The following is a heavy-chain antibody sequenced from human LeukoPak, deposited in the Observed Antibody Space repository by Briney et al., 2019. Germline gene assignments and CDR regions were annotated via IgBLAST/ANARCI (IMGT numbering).Heavy chain of an antibody. CDR2: INTDNGDT. CDR3: ARGLTGYTYGFIDY. D-gene: IGHD5-18*01. Sequence: GGSLRLSCAASGFTFSTYWMHWVRQAPGKGLVWVSRINTDNGDTAYADSVKGRFTVSRDNTKNTLYLQVNSLRAEDTAVYYCARGLTGYTYGFIDYWGQGTLVTVSS. CDR1: GFTFSTYW. J-gene: IGHJ4*02. V-gene: IGHV3-74*01.